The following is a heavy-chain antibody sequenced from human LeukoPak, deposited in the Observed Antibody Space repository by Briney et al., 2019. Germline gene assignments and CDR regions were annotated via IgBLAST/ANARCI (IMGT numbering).Heavy chain of an antibody. D-gene: IGHD3-22*01. V-gene: IGHV1-18*01. CDR1: TSR. Sequence: ASVKVSCKATSRISWVRQAPGQGLEWMGWSGTYGGDTYYAQKFQGRITVTTDTSTSTVYMGLRNLRSDDTAVYYCARDLWNFYDDSGYNMDFDSWGQGTLVTVSS. J-gene: IGHJ5*01. CDR2: SGTYGGDT. CDR3: ARDLWNFYDDSGYNMDFDS.